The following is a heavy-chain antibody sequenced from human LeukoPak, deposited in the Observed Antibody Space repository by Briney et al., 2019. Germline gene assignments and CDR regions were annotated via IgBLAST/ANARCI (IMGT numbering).Heavy chain of an antibody. J-gene: IGHJ4*02. CDR3: AREGGFYRPLDY. V-gene: IGHV4-4*02. CDR2: VHLDGRT. D-gene: IGHD6-25*01. CDR1: GGSVSSTNW. Sequence: SETLTLTCGVSGGSVSSTNWWTWIRQPPGKGLEWIGEVHLDGRTNFNPSLKSRLTMSVDLSENHVSLKLTSVTAADTAVYYCAREGGFYRPLDYSGQGTLVTVSS.